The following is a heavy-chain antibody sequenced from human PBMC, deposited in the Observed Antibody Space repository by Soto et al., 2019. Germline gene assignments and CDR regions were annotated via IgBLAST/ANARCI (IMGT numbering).Heavy chain of an antibody. J-gene: IGHJ4*02. CDR3: ARDRSLAAPFDY. CDR2: IKQDGSEK. CDR1: GFTFSSCC. D-gene: IGHD6-6*01. Sequence: XGSLRLSCAASGFTFSSCCMSWIRQAPGKGLEWVANIKQDGSEKYYVDSVKGRFTISRDNAKNSLYLQMNSLRAEDTAVYYCARDRSLAAPFDYWAQGTLVTVSS. V-gene: IGHV3-7*03.